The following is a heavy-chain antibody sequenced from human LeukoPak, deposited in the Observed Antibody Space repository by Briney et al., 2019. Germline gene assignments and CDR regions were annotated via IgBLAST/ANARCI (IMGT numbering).Heavy chain of an antibody. CDR1: GGSISSYY. CDR2: IYYSGST. Sequence: SETLSLTCTVSGGSISSYYWSWIRQPPGKGLEWIGYIYYSGSTNYNPSLKSRVTISVDTSKNQFSLKLSSVTAADTAVYYCARHLYYYDSSGYSLYYFDYWGQGTLVTVSS. CDR3: ARHLYYYDSSGYSLYYFDY. V-gene: IGHV4-59*08. D-gene: IGHD3-22*01. J-gene: IGHJ4*02.